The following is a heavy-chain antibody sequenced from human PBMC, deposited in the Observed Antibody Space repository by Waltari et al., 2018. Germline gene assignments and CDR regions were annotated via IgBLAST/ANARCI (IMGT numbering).Heavy chain of an antibody. CDR3: ARDEQGAKDY. V-gene: IGHV3-33*01. CDR2: SGDDGSKK. D-gene: IGHD1-26*01. CDR1: GFTFSSYG. Sequence: VQLVESGGGVVQPGRSLRLACAASGFTFSSYGMHWVRQAQGQGLEWEAVSGDDGSKKSYADSVKGRFTIARDKSNNTMYLQMNSLRAEDTAVYYCARDEQGAKDYWGQGTLVTVSS. J-gene: IGHJ4*02.